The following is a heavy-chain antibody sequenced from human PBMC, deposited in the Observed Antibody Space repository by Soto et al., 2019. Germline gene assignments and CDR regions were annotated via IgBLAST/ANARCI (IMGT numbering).Heavy chain of an antibody. CDR2: SNPSGGST. V-gene: IGHV1-46*01. Sequence: QVQLVQSGAEVKKPGASVKVSCKASGYTFTSYYMHWVRQAPGQGLEWMGISNPSGGSTSYAQKFQGRVTMTRDTSTRTVYLELSSLRSEDTAVYYCAREPLSPKDYWGQGTLVTVSS. CDR3: AREPLSPKDY. CDR1: GYTFTSYY. D-gene: IGHD3-3*02. J-gene: IGHJ4*02.